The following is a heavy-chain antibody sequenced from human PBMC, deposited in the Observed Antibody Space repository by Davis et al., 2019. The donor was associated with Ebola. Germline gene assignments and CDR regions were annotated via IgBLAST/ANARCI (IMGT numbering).Heavy chain of an antibody. CDR1: GFTFSSYA. J-gene: IGHJ3*02. V-gene: IGHV3-64D*06. CDR3: VKDWRLLGQQLYHDAFDI. Sequence: GESLKISCSASGFTFSSYAMHWVRQAPGRGLEHVSAISSNGGSTYYADSVKGRFTISRDNSKNTLYLQMSSLRAEDTAVYYCVKDWRLLGQQLYHDAFDIWGQGTMVSVSS. CDR2: ISSNGGST. D-gene: IGHD6-13*01.